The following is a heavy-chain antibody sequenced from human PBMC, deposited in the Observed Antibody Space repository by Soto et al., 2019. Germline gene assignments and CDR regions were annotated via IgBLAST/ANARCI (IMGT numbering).Heavy chain of an antibody. Sequence: QVQLQESGPGLVKPSETLSLTCTVSGGSVSSGSYYWSWIRQPPGKGLEWIGYIYYSGSTNYNPSLKSRVTRSVDTSKNQFSLKLSSVTAADTAVYYCARGYDSSGYPDAFDIWGQGTMVTVSS. J-gene: IGHJ3*02. V-gene: IGHV4-61*01. D-gene: IGHD3-22*01. CDR1: GGSVSSGSYY. CDR3: ARGYDSSGYPDAFDI. CDR2: IYYSGST.